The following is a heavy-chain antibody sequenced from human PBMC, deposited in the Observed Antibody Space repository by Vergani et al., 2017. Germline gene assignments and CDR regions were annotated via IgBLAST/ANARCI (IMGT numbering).Heavy chain of an antibody. V-gene: IGHV1-69*08. CDR1: GGTFSSYT. CDR2: IIPILGIA. J-gene: IGHJ4*02. D-gene: IGHD5-24*01. CDR3: ARDGYSRHIDY. Sequence: QVQLVQSGAEVKKPGSSVKVSCKASGGTFSSYTISWVRQAPGQGLEWMGRIIPILGIATYAQKFQGRVTITADKSTSPAYMELSSLRSEDTAVDYCARDGYSRHIDYWGQGTLVTVSS.